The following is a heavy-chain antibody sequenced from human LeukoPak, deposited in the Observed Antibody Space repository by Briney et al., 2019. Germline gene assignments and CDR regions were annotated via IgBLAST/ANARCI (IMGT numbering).Heavy chain of an antibody. Sequence: SETLSLTCSVSGYSISSGHYWGWIRQPPGKGLEWIGTIYHSGTTDYNLSLKSRVTIAVDTSKNQFSLKLSSVTAADTAVYYCARGKYYYYGMDVWGQGTTVTVSS. J-gene: IGHJ6*02. D-gene: IGHD6-6*01. CDR1: GYSISSGHY. CDR2: IYHSGTT. CDR3: ARGKYYYYGMDV. V-gene: IGHV4-38-2*02.